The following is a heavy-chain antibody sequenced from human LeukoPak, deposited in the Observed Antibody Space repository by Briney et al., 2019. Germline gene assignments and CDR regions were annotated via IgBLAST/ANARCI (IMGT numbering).Heavy chain of an antibody. Sequence: GRSLRLSCAASGFTFSSYGMHWVRQAPGTGLEWVAVISYDGSNKYYADSVKGRFTISRDNSKNTLYLQMNSLRAKDTAVYYRAKSRRGYSTYYYDGMDVWGQGTTVTVSS. J-gene: IGHJ6*02. CDR2: ISYDGSNK. D-gene: IGHD4-11*01. CDR1: GFTFSSYG. V-gene: IGHV3-30*18. CDR3: AKSRRGYSTYYYDGMDV.